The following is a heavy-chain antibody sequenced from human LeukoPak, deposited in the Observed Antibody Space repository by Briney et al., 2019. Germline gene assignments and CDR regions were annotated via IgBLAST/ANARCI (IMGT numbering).Heavy chain of an antibody. D-gene: IGHD2-15*01. J-gene: IGHJ4*02. CDR1: GFTFSSYA. V-gene: IGHV3-23*01. CDR2: ISGSGVST. Sequence: GGSLRLSCAASGFTFSSYAMSWVRQAPGKGLEWVSSISGSGVSTYYADSVKGRFTISRDNSKNTLHLQMNSLRAEDTAIYYCARTLGYCSGGSCSYFDYWGQGTLVTVSS. CDR3: ARTLGYCSGGSCSYFDY.